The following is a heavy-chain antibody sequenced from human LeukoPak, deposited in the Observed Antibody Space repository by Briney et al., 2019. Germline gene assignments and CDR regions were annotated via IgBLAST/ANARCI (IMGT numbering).Heavy chain of an antibody. V-gene: IGHV4-59*08. J-gene: IGHJ6*02. CDR1: GGSISSYY. CDR2: IYYSGST. Sequence: PSETLFLTCTVSGGSISSYYWSWIRQPPGKGLEWIGYIYYSGSTNYNPSLKSRVTISVDTSKNQFSLKLSSVTAADTAVYYCARNTVYCMDVWGQGTTVTVS. CDR3: ARNTVYCMDV.